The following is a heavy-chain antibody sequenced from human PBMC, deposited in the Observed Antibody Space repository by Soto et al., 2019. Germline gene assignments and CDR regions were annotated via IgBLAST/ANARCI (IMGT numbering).Heavy chain of an antibody. V-gene: IGHV3-33*01. J-gene: IGHJ6*03. Sequence: QVQLVESGGGVVQPGRSLRLSCAASGFTFSSYGMHWVRQAPGKGLEWVAVIWYDGSNKYYADSVKGRFTISRDNSKNTLYLQMNSLRAEDTAVYYCARDFFSALERRSNYYYYMDVWGKGTTVTVSS. CDR1: GFTFSSYG. CDR2: IWYDGSNK. CDR3: ARDFFSALERRSNYYYYMDV. D-gene: IGHD1-1*01.